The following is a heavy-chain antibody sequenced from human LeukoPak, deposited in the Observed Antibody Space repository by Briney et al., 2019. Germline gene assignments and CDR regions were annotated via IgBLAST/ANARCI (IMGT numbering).Heavy chain of an antibody. CDR3: AGILDEWGFGKVDY. D-gene: IGHD1-26*01. CDR2: MYFSGTT. V-gene: IGHV4-59*08. J-gene: IGHJ4*02. Sequence: SETLSLTCSVSGDSISRYYWTWIRQPPGKGLEFLGYMYFSGTTNYNPSLKSRVTMSVDTSKNQFSLKLSSVTAADTAVYYCAGILDEWGFGKVDYWGQGILVIVSS. CDR1: GDSISRYY.